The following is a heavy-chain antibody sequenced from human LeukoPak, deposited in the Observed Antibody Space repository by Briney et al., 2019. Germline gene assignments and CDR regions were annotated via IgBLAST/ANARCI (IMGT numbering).Heavy chain of an antibody. V-gene: IGHV3-23*01. J-gene: IGHJ4*02. Sequence: PGGSLRLSCAASGFTFSTYAMSWVRQAPGKGLEWVSAIGNSGSSTYYADSVKGRFSISRDNFKNTLYLQMNSLRAEDTAVYYCGGYSSGWYDYWGQGTLVTVSS. CDR1: GFTFSTYA. CDR2: IGNSGSST. CDR3: GGYSSGWYDY. D-gene: IGHD6-19*01.